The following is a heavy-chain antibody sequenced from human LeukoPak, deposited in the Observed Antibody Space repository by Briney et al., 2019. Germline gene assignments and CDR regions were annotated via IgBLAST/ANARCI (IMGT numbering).Heavy chain of an antibody. CDR2: ISYDGSNK. Sequence: GGSLRLSCAASGFTFSSYAMHWVRQAPGKGLEWVAVISYDGSNKYYADSVKGRSTISRDNSKNMLYLQMNSLRAEDTAVYYCARDPTRGGYSGYVGYYFDYWGQGTLVTVSS. CDR3: ARDPTRGGYSGYVGYYFDY. V-gene: IGHV3-30-3*01. CDR1: GFTFSSYA. D-gene: IGHD5-12*01. J-gene: IGHJ4*02.